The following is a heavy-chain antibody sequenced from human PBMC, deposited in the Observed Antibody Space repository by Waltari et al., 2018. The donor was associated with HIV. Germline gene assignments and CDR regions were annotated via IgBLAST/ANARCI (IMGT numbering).Heavy chain of an antibody. CDR3: ARVALPAAIHYGMDA. D-gene: IGHD2-2*01. CDR2: INPNNADT. J-gene: IGHJ6*02. Sequence: QVQLVQSGAEMKKPGASVKVSCKASGYSFIAYYIHWVRQAPGQGLEWMGRINPNNADTNYAQKFQGRATMTRVTSLTSVYRELIRLRPDDTAVYYCARVALPAAIHYGMDAWGQGTTVTVSS. CDR1: GYSFIAYY. V-gene: IGHV1-2*02.